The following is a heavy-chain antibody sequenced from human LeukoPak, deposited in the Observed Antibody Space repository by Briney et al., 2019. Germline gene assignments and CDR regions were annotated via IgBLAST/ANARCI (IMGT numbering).Heavy chain of an antibody. CDR1: GFTVSSNY. V-gene: IGHV3-66*01. CDR2: IYSGGST. J-gene: IGHJ6*02. Sequence: GGSLRLSCAASGFTVSSNYMSWVRQAPGKGLEWVSVIYSGGSTYYADSVKGRFTISRDNSKNTLYLQMNSLRAEDTAVYYCARDGRYCSGGSCYGNGMDVWGQGTTVTVSS. D-gene: IGHD2-15*01. CDR3: ARDGRYCSGGSCYGNGMDV.